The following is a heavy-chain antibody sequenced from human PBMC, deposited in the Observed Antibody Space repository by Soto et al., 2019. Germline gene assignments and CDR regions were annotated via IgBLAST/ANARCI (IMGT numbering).Heavy chain of an antibody. J-gene: IGHJ6*02. CDR1: GGSISSGGYY. CDR3: ARDGTVRGAHYGMDV. V-gene: IGHV4-31*03. D-gene: IGHD3-10*01. Sequence: SETLSLTCTVSGGSISSGGYYWSWIHQHPGKGLEWIGYIYYSGSTYYNPSLKSRVTISVDTSKNQFSLKLSSVTAADTAVYYCARDGTVRGAHYGMDVWGQGTTVTVSS. CDR2: IYYSGST.